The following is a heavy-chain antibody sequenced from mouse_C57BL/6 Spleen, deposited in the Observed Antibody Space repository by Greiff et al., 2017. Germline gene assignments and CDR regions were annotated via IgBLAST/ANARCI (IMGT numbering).Heavy chain of an antibody. D-gene: IGHD1-1*01. CDR3: ARHRLITTVVEYYFDY. CDR2: ISYSGST. J-gene: IGHJ2*01. Sequence: EVQGVESGPGLAKPSQTLSLTCSVTGYSITSDYWNWIRKFPGNKLEYMGYISYSGSTYYNPSLKSRISITRDTSKNQYYLQLNSVTTEDTATYYCARHRLITTVVEYYFDYWGQGTTLTVSS. CDR1: GYSITSDY. V-gene: IGHV3-8*01.